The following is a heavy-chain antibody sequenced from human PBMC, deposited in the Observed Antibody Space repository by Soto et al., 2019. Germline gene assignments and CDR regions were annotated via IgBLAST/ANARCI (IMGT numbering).Heavy chain of an antibody. J-gene: IGHJ1*01. Sequence: QVQLVQSGAEVKKPGSSVKVSCKDSGGTFSSYAISWVRQAPGQGLECMGGIIPVFGTANYAQKFQGRVTINADESTSTVYMELRILRSEDTAVYYCARGWNDFPHWGQGTLVTVSS. CDR1: GGTFSSYA. CDR2: IIPVFGTA. CDR3: ARGWNDFPH. D-gene: IGHD1-1*01. V-gene: IGHV1-69*01.